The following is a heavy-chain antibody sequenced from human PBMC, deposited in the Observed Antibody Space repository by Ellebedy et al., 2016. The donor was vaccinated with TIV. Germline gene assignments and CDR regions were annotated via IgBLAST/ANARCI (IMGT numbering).Heavy chain of an antibody. CDR2: ISHTGSRT. D-gene: IGHD6-19*01. J-gene: IGHJ4*02. CDR3: AKGRGGGSDSSAPRYYFDS. CDR1: GFTFNNYA. V-gene: IGHV3-23*01. Sequence: GESLKISCAASGFTFNNYAMSWVRQAPGKGLEWVSTISHTGSRTYYANSVEGRFIISRDNSKRTLYLQMNSLRAEDTAIYYCAKGRGGGSDSSAPRYYFDSWGQGTLVTVSS.